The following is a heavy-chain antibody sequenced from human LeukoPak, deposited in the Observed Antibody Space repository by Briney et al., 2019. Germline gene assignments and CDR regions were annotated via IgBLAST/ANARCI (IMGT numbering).Heavy chain of an antibody. Sequence: SETLSLTCTVSGGSISSSSYYWGWIRQPPGEGLEWIGSIYYSGSTYYNPSLKSRLTISVDTSKNYFSLKLSSVTAADTAVYYCARHRYYGSGTYPNWFDPWGQGTLVTVSS. D-gene: IGHD3-10*01. CDR2: IYYSGST. CDR3: ARHRYYGSGTYPNWFDP. V-gene: IGHV4-39*01. CDR1: GGSISSSSYY. J-gene: IGHJ5*02.